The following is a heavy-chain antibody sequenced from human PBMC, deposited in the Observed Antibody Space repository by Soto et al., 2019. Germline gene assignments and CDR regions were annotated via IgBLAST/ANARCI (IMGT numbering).Heavy chain of an antibody. CDR3: ASGYFGARKNWFDP. J-gene: IGHJ5*02. D-gene: IGHD3-16*01. CDR2: IYYSGST. Sequence: SETLSLTCTVSGGSISSSSYYWGWIRQPPGKGLEWIGSIYYSGSTYYNPSLKSRVTISVDTSKNQFSLKLSSVTAADTAVYYCASGYFGARKNWFDPWGQGTLVTVSS. CDR1: GGSISSSSYY. V-gene: IGHV4-39*01.